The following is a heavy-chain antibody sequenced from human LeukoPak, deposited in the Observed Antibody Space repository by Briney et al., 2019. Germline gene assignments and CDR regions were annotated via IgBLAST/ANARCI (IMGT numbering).Heavy chain of an antibody. V-gene: IGHV3-64D*09. Sequence: GGSLRLSCSGSGFTFSNYVMHWVRQAPGKGLEYVSTISSNGGSTYYADSVKGRFTISRDNSKNTLHLQMSSLRAEDTAVYYCVKGVDTAMYDAFDIWGQGTMVTVSS. J-gene: IGHJ3*02. CDR2: ISSNGGST. CDR1: GFTFSNYV. D-gene: IGHD5-18*01. CDR3: VKGVDTAMYDAFDI.